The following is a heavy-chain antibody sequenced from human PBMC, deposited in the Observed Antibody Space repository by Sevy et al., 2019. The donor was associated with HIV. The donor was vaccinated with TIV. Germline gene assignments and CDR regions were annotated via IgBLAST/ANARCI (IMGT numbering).Heavy chain of an antibody. CDR1: GFTFSSYW. J-gene: IGHJ6*02. Sequence: GGSLRLSCAASGFTFSSYWMHWVRQAPGKGLVWVSRINSDGSSTSYADSVKGRFTISRDNAKNTLYLQMNSLRAEDTAVDYCARYLEWTYYYGMDVWGQGTTVTVSS. CDR3: ARYLEWTYYYGMDV. V-gene: IGHV3-74*01. CDR2: INSDGSST. D-gene: IGHD3-3*01.